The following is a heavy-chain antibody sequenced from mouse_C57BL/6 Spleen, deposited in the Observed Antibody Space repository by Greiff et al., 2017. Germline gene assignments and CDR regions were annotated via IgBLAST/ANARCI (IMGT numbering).Heavy chain of an antibody. Sequence: QVQLQQSGPELVKPGASVKISCKASGYAFSSSWLNWVKQRPGKGLEWIGRIYPGDGATNYNGKFKGKATLTADQSSSTAYMQLSSLTSEDSAVYFCARHGTSRYYFDYWGQGTTLTVSS. CDR2: IYPGDGAT. D-gene: IGHD1-1*01. CDR3: ARHGTSRYYFDY. CDR1: GYAFSSSW. V-gene: IGHV1-82*01. J-gene: IGHJ2*01.